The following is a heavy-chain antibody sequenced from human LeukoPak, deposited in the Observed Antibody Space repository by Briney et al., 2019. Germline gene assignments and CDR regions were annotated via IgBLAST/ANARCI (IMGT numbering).Heavy chain of an antibody. V-gene: IGHV4-34*01. CDR2: INHSGST. CDR1: GGSFSGYY. J-gene: IGHJ5*02. CDR3: ARVRWSGYSWFDP. D-gene: IGHD3-3*01. Sequence: PSETLSLTCAVYGGSFSGYYWSWIRQPPGKGLEWIGEINHSGSTNYNPSLKSRVTISVDTSKNQFSLKLSSVTAADTAVYYCARVRWSGYSWFDPWGQGTLVTVSS.